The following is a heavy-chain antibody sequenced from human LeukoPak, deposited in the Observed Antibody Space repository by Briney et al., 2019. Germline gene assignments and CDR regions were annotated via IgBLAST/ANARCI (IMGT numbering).Heavy chain of an antibody. CDR1: GFIISNYD. Sequence: GGSLRLSCAAAGFIISNYDMKWDRQAQGRGLEWITNTRSSGNNVYYDDAVRGRITISRDGGTLYMQMNSLRAEDTAIYYCARESISLESQFDRWGQGTWVTVSS. V-gene: IGHV3-48*03. J-gene: IGHJ5*02. CDR2: TRSSGNNV. D-gene: IGHD3-3*02. CDR3: ARESISLESQFDR.